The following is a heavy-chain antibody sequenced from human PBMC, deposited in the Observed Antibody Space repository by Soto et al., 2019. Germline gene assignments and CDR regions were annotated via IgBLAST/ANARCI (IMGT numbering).Heavy chain of an antibody. J-gene: IGHJ4*02. CDR3: SRESEDLTSNFDY. CDR1: GFIFTRYS. CDR2: ISSTTNYI. Sequence: EVQLVASGGGLVKPGGSLRLSCAASGFIFTRYSMNWVRQAPGKGLEWVSSISSTTNYIYYGDSMKGRFTISRDNAKNSLYLEMNSLRAEDTAVYYCSRESEDLTSNFDYWGQGTLVTVSS. V-gene: IGHV3-21*06.